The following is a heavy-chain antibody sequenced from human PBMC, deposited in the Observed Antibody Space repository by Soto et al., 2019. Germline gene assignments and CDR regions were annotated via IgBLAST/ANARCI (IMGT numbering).Heavy chain of an antibody. CDR3: ARILFGRSVAGGYFYMDV. D-gene: IGHD6-19*01. J-gene: IGHJ6*03. Sequence: HVTLKESGPVLVKPTETLTLTCTVSGFSLSNGKVGVSWIRQPPGKAQEGLAHIFSNDEKSYRTSLKSRLTISEDTSKSQVVLTMTNVDPVDTATYYCARILFGRSVAGGYFYMDVWGKGTTVTVSS. CDR1: GFSLSNGKVG. CDR2: IFSNDEK. V-gene: IGHV2-26*01.